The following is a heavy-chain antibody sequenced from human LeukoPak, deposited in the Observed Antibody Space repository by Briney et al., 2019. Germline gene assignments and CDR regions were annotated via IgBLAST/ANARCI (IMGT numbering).Heavy chain of an antibody. Sequence: SETLSLTCTVSGGSISSYYWSWIRQPPGKGLEWIGYIYYSGSTNYNPSLKSRVTISVDTSKNQFSLKLSSVTAADTAVYYCAREKYHYGSGSGSPDNQGRSIGAFDIWGQGTMVTVSS. CDR2: IYYSGST. D-gene: IGHD3-10*01. V-gene: IGHV4-59*01. CDR3: AREKYHYGSGSGSPDNQGRSIGAFDI. J-gene: IGHJ3*02. CDR1: GGSISSYY.